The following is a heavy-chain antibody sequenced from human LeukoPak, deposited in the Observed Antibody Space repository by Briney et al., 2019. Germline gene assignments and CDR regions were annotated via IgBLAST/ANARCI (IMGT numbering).Heavy chain of an antibody. CDR2: ISSSGSTI. V-gene: IGHV3-48*03. Sequence: GGSLRLSCAASGFTFSSYEMNWVRQAPGKGLEWVSYISSSGSTIYYADSVKGRSTISRDNAKNSLYLQMNSLRAEDTAVYYCARTPGYYYYYMDVWGKGTTVTVSS. CDR3: ARTPGYYYYYMDV. CDR1: GFTFSSYE. J-gene: IGHJ6*03.